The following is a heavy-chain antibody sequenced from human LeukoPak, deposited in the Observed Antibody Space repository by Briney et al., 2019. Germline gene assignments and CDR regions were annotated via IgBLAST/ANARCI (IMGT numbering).Heavy chain of an antibody. J-gene: IGHJ4*02. CDR3: AKIADYGDYAEY. D-gene: IGHD4-17*01. CDR2: IKQDGSEK. Sequence: GGSLRLSCAASGFTFSRYWMSWARQAPGKGLEWVANIKQDGSEKYHVDSVKGRFTISRDNAKNSLYLQMNSLRAEDTAVYYRAKIADYGDYAEYWGQGTLVTVSS. V-gene: IGHV3-7*01. CDR1: GFTFSRYW.